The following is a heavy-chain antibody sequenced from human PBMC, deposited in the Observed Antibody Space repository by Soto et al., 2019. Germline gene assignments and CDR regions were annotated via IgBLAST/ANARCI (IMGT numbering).Heavy chain of an antibody. V-gene: IGHV3-30-3*01. D-gene: IGHD1-26*01. CDR2: ISYDGNNK. CDR3: ARDRRSGSYYLSSRDACDI. CDR1: GFTFSSYA. Sequence: QVQLVESGGGVVQPGTSLRLSCAASGFTFSSYAMHWVRQAPGKGLEWLAIISYDGNNKYYADSVKGRFTISRDNPKNTLYLQMNSLRADDTAVYNCARDRRSGSYYLSSRDACDIWGQGTMVTVSS. J-gene: IGHJ3*02.